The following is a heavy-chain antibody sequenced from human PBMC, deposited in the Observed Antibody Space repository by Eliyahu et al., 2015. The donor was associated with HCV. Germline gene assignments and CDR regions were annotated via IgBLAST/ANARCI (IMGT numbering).Heavy chain of an antibody. Sequence: EVQLVESGGGLVQPGGSLRLPCTASXFXFSSXAMXWVRQAPGTGLEWVSYISSGSNSIYYVDSAKGRFTISRDNAKNSLFLQMSSLRDEDTAVYYCARHSCSGGSCFWHWGQGTLVTVSS. D-gene: IGHD2-15*01. CDR2: ISSGSNSI. CDR1: XFXFSSXA. CDR3: ARHSCSGGSCFWH. J-gene: IGHJ1*01. V-gene: IGHV3-48*02.